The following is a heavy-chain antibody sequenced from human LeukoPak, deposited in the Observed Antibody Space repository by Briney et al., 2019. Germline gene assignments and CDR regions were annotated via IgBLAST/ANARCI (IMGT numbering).Heavy chain of an antibody. CDR3: ARLDDFWSGYWGNYYYYMDV. CDR1: GFTFSSYW. J-gene: IGHJ6*03. CDR2: ILPDGSAK. V-gene: IGHV3-7*01. Sequence: GGSLRLSCAASGFTFSSYWMSWVRQAPGKGLEWVANILPDGSAKNYVDSVKGRFIISRDNAKNSVSLQMNSLRAEDTAVYYCARLDDFWSGYWGNYYYYMDVWGKGTTVTVSS. D-gene: IGHD3-3*01.